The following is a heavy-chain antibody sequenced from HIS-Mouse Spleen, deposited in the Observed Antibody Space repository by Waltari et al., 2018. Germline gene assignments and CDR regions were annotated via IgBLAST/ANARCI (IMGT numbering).Heavy chain of an antibody. Sequence: QVQLVQSGAEVKKPGASVKVSCKASGYTFTSYYMHWVRQAPGQGLEWMGIINPSGGSTSYAQKFQGRVTMTRDTSTSTVYMELSSLRSEDTAVYYCSLWFGESLFDYWGQGTLVTVSS. CDR3: SLWFGESLFDY. J-gene: IGHJ4*02. V-gene: IGHV1-46*01. CDR1: GYTFTSYY. D-gene: IGHD3-10*01. CDR2: INPSGGST.